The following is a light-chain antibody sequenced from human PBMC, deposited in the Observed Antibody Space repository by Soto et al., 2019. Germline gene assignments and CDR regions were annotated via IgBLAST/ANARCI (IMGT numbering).Light chain of an antibody. CDR1: SINVGNYNL. Sequence: QSHLTHPASVSGSPGQSITISCPGTSINVGNYNLVSWYQQHPGKAPKLMIYEVYKRPSGVSNRFSGSKSGITASLTISGLQAEDEADYYCCSYAGSDTYVFGTGTKVTVL. J-gene: IGLJ1*01. CDR2: EVY. CDR3: CSYAGSDTYV. V-gene: IGLV2-23*02.